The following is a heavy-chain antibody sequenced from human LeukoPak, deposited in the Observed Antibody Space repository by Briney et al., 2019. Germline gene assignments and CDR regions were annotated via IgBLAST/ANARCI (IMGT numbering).Heavy chain of an antibody. CDR1: GFTVSSNY. D-gene: IGHD3-3*01. CDR3: ARDVFWSGPFDY. Sequence: GGSLRLSCAASGFTVSSNYMSWVRQAPGKGLEWVSYISSSGSTIYYADSVKGRFTISRDNAKNSLYLQMNSLRAEDTAVYYCARDVFWSGPFDYWGQGTLVTVSS. CDR2: ISSSGSTI. V-gene: IGHV3-11*01. J-gene: IGHJ4*02.